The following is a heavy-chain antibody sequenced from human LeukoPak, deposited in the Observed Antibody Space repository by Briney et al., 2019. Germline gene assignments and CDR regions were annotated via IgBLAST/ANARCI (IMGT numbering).Heavy chain of an antibody. CDR1: GGSFSGYY. Sequence: SETLSLTCAVYGGSFSGYYWSWIRQPPGKGLEWIGEINHSGSTNYNPSLKSRVTISVDTSKNQFSLKLSSVTAADTAVYYCARVPIYCGGGSCYSDWYFDLWGRGTLVTVSS. CDR2: INHSGST. J-gene: IGHJ2*01. V-gene: IGHV4-34*01. D-gene: IGHD2-15*01. CDR3: ARVPIYCGGGSCYSDWYFDL.